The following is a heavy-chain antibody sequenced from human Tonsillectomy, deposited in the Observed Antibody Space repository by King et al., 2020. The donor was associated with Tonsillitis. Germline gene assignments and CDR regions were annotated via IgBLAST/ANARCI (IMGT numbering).Heavy chain of an antibody. CDR1: GYTFTSYG. CDR2: ISGYNGNT. D-gene: IGHD4-17*01. V-gene: IGHV1-18*04. J-gene: IGHJ2*01. Sequence: QLVQSGAEVKKPGASVKVSCKASGYTFTSYGISWVRQAPGQGLEWMGWISGYNGNTKYAQKIQDRVTMTTDTSTSTAYMELTTLRSDDTAVYHCARARLSYVDSYWYFDLWGRRPLLPVSS. CDR3: ARARLSYVDSYWYFDL.